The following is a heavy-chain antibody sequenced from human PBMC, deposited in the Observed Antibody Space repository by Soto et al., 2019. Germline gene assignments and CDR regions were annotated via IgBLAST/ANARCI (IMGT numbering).Heavy chain of an antibody. D-gene: IGHD6-19*01. Sequence: QVQLQESGPGLVKPSETLSLTCTVSGGSISSYYWSWIRQPPGKGLEWIGYIYYSGSTNYNPSLKSRVTISVDTSKNQYSLKLSSVTAADTAVYYCARVPWTVAGPGHFDYWGQGTLVTVSS. CDR1: GGSISSYY. V-gene: IGHV4-59*01. CDR2: IYYSGST. J-gene: IGHJ4*02. CDR3: ARVPWTVAGPGHFDY.